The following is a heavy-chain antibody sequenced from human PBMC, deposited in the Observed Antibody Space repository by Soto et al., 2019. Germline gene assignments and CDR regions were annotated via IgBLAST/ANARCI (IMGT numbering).Heavy chain of an antibody. CDR3: ARTRYSSSGRSYYYYYGMDV. CDR1: GGSISSYY. Sequence: PSETLSLTCTVSGGSISSYYWSWIRQPPGKGLEWIGYIYYSGSTNYNPSLKSRVTISVDTSKNQFSLKLSSVTAADTAVYYCARTRYSSSGRSYYYYYGMDVWGQGTTVTVSS. J-gene: IGHJ6*02. CDR2: IYYSGST. D-gene: IGHD6-6*01. V-gene: IGHV4-59*12.